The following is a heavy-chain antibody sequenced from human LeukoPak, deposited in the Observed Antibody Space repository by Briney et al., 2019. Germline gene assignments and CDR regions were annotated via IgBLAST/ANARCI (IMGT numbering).Heavy chain of an antibody. D-gene: IGHD2-21*01. Sequence: SETLSLTCAVYGGSFSGYYWSWIRQPPGKGLEWIGEINHSGSTNYNPSLKSRVTISVDTSKYQFSLKLSSVTAADTAVYYCARGPYCGGDCYSHFDYWGQGTLVTVSS. J-gene: IGHJ4*02. CDR3: ARGPYCGGDCYSHFDY. V-gene: IGHV4-34*01. CDR1: GGSFSGYY. CDR2: INHSGST.